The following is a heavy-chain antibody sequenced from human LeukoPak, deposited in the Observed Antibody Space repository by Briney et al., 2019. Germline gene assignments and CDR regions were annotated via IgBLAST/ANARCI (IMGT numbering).Heavy chain of an antibody. CDR1: GGSISSGDYY. J-gene: IGHJ4*02. CDR2: IYYSGTT. CDR3: ARERVPVVGASRGYVDT. V-gene: IGHV4-31*01. Sequence: SQTLSLTCTVSGGSISSGDYYWSWVRQHPGKGMEWIGYIYYSGTTYYNPSLKSQVIISVDTSKNQFSLKLSSVTAADTAMYYCARERVPVVGASRGYVDTWGQGTLVTVSS. D-gene: IGHD1-26*01.